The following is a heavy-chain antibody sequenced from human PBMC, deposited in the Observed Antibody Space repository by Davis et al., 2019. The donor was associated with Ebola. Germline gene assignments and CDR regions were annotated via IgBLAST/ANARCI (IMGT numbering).Heavy chain of an antibody. CDR2: INPNDGRT. D-gene: IGHD6-19*01. CDR1: GYTFTNYY. CDR3: ARGRVTAVAGYYYGMDV. J-gene: IGHJ6*04. Sequence: AASVKVSCKASGYTFTNYYMHWVRQAPGQGLEWMGMINPNDGRTIYAQKFQGRVTMTRNTSITTAYMELSSLRSEDTAVYYCARGRVTAVAGYYYGMDVWGKGTTVTVSS. V-gene: IGHV1-46*01.